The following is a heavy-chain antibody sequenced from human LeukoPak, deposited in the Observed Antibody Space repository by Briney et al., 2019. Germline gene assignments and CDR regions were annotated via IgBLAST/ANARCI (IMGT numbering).Heavy chain of an antibody. D-gene: IGHD3-10*01. CDR2: INRSGST. CDR3: ARGRRFGESHTNWFDP. V-gene: IGHV4-34*01. Sequence: PSETLSLTCAVYGGSFSGYYWSWIRQPPGKGLEWIGEINRSGSTNYNPSLKSRVTISVDTSKNQFSLKLSSVTAADTAVYYCARGRRFGESHTNWFDPWGQGTLVTVSS. CDR1: GGSFSGYY. J-gene: IGHJ5*02.